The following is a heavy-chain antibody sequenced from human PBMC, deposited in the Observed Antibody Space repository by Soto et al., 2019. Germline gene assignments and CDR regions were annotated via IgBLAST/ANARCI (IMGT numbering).Heavy chain of an antibody. Sequence: ASLKVSCKASGYTFTSYPMNWLRQAPGQGLEWMEWISAYNGNTNYAQKLQGRVTMTTDPSTNPAYMELRSLRPDEPPVNSCARVKGYCSGGSCAGEYDYWGQGTLVTVSS. CDR1: GYTFTSYP. V-gene: IGHV1-18*01. D-gene: IGHD2-15*01. CDR3: ARVKGYCSGGSCAGEYDY. CDR2: ISAYNGNT. J-gene: IGHJ4*02.